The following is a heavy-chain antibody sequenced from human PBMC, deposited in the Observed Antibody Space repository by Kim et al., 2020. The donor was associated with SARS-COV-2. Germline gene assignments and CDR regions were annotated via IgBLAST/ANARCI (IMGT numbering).Heavy chain of an antibody. D-gene: IGHD6-19*01. J-gene: IGHJ4*02. CDR3: GRLAYRSGWDIFDY. V-gene: IGHV3-7*03. Sequence: GDSVKGRFTISRDNAKNSRYLQMNGLRAEDPAVYYCGRLAYRSGWDIFDYWGQGALGTVSS.